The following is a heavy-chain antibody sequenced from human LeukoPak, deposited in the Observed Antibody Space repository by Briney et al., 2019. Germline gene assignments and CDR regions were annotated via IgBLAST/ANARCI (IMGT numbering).Heavy chain of an antibody. J-gene: IGHJ6*02. Sequence: SETLSLTCTVSGGSISSGGYYWSWIRQHPGKGLEWIGYIYYSGGTYYNPSLKSRVTISVDTSKNQFSLKLSSVTAADTAVYYCARFKVVPAALYYYYGMDVWGQGTTVTVSS. V-gene: IGHV4-31*03. CDR1: GGSISSGGYY. CDR3: ARFKVVPAALYYYYGMDV. CDR2: IYYSGGT. D-gene: IGHD2-2*01.